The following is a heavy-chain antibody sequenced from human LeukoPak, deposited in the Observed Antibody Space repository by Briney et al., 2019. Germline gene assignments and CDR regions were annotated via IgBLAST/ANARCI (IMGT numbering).Heavy chain of an antibody. D-gene: IGHD3-10*01. V-gene: IGHV1-18*01. CDR3: ARGYSRFGESTDAFDI. Sequence: ASVKVSCKASGGTFSSYGISWVRQAPGQGLEWMGWISAYNGNTNYAQKFQGRVTMTTDTSTSTAYMELRSLRSDDTAVYYCARGYSRFGESTDAFDIWGQGTMVTVSS. CDR1: GGTFSSYG. CDR2: ISAYNGNT. J-gene: IGHJ3*02.